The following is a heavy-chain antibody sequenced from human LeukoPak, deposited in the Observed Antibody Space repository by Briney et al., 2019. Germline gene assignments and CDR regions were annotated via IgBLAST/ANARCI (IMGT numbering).Heavy chain of an antibody. J-gene: IGHJ4*02. CDR1: GYTFTSYG. CDR3: ARDGDILTGYYGSIDY. D-gene: IGHD3-9*01. CDR2: ISAYNGNT. Sequence: ASVKVSCKASGYTFTSYGISWVRQAPGQGLEWMGWISAYNGNTNYAQKLQGRVTMTTDTSTSTAYMELRSLRSDDTAVYYCARDGDILTGYYGSIDYWGQGTLVTVSS. V-gene: IGHV1-18*01.